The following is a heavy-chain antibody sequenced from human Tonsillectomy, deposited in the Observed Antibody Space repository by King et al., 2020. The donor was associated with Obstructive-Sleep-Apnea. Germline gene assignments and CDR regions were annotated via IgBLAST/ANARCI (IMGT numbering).Heavy chain of an antibody. V-gene: IGHV3-23*04. J-gene: IGHJ5*02. CDR3: AKEGDCSGGSCYFLSWFDP. CDR2: ISGSGGST. D-gene: IGHD2-15*01. CDR1: GFTFSSYA. Sequence: VQLVESGGGLVQPGGSLRLSCAASGFTFSSYAMSWVRQAPGKGLEWVSAISGSGGSTYYADSVKGRFTISRDNSKNTLYLQMNSLRARDTAVYYCAKEGDCSGGSCYFLSWFDPWGQGTLVTVSS.